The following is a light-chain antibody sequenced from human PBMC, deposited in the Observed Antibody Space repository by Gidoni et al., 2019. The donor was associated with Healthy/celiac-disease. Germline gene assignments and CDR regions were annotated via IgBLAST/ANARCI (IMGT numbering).Light chain of an antibody. V-gene: IGKV3-15*01. J-gene: IGKJ2*01. Sequence: EIVMTQSPATLSVSPGERATLSCRASQSVNSNLAWYQQKPGQAPRLLIYGASTRATGIPARFSGSGSGTEFTITISSLQSEDFAVYYCQQYNNWPYTFXQXTKLEIK. CDR3: QQYNNWPYT. CDR2: GAS. CDR1: QSVNSN.